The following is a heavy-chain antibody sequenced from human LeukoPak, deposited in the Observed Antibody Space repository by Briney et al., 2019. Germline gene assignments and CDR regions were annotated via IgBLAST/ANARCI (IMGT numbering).Heavy chain of an antibody. CDR3: ARGDSTWHWYLNL. Sequence: GGSLRLSCAASGFTFSSSAMSWVRQAPGKGLECVSAISTSAGSTYHADSVKGRFTISRDNSKNTLYLQMNSLRAEDTAVYYCARGDSTWHWYLNLWGRGTLVTVSS. J-gene: IGHJ2*01. D-gene: IGHD6-13*01. CDR2: ISTSAGST. CDR1: GFTFSSSA. V-gene: IGHV3-23*01.